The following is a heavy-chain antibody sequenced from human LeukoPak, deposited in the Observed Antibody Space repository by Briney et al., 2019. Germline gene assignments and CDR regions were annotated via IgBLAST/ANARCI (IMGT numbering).Heavy chain of an antibody. J-gene: IGHJ3*02. CDR1: GFTFSSYG. Sequence: PGGSLRLSCAASGFTFSSYGMSWVRQAPGKGLEWVSAISGSGGSTYYADSVKGRFTISRDNAKNSLYLQMNSLRAEDTAVYYCARDAARPDAFDIWGQGTMVTVSS. V-gene: IGHV3-23*01. CDR3: ARDAARPDAFDI. D-gene: IGHD6-6*01. CDR2: ISGSGGST.